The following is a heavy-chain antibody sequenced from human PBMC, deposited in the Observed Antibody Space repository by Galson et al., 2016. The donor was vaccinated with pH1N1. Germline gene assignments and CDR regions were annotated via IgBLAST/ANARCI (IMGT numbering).Heavy chain of an antibody. CDR1: GGSVSNNY. CDR3: AKEGASRSAGYFES. J-gene: IGHJ4*03. Sequence: SETLSLTCTVSGGSVSNNYYSWIRQSPGKGLEWIAYIYYNGNTKYNPSLKSRVTISLDTSKNQVSLNLTSVTAADTAIYYCAKEGASRSAGYFESWG. V-gene: IGHV4-59*02. D-gene: IGHD1-26*01. CDR2: IYYNGNT.